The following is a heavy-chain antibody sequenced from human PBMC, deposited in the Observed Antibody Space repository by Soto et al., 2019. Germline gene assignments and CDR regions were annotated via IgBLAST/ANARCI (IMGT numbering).Heavy chain of an antibody. D-gene: IGHD5-12*01. J-gene: IGHJ3*02. V-gene: IGHV4-31*03. Sequence: QVQLQESGPGLVKPSQTLSLTCTVSGGSISSGGDYWSWIRQNPGQGLEWIGYIYSSGTTNYNPSLKSRLTISVDTSKNQFSLKLNSMTAADTAVYYCARDESATDAFDIWGQGTMVTVSS. CDR2: IYSSGTT. CDR1: GGSISSGGDY. CDR3: ARDESATDAFDI.